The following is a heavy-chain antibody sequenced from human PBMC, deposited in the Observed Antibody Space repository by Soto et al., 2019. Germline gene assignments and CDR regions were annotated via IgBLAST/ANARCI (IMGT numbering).Heavy chain of an antibody. D-gene: IGHD5-12*01. CDR2: IIPTIGTT. Sequence: QVQLVQSGAEVKKPGSSVKVSCKASGDTFTIFAISWVRQAPGQGLEWMGGIIPTIGTTNYAQRFQDRITITGDESTGTAYMELSSLKSEDTAVYYCARDLGSGYDPGDYWGQGTLVTVSS. V-gene: IGHV1-69*12. J-gene: IGHJ4*02. CDR3: ARDLGSGYDPGDY. CDR1: GDTFTIFA.